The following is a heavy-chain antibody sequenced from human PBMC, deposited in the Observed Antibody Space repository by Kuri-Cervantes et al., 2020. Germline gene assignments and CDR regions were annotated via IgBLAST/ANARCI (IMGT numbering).Heavy chain of an antibody. CDR2: ISWNSGKI. D-gene: IGHD5-18*01. J-gene: IGHJ6*02. CDR3: AREDTRGMDV. CDR1: GFTFDDYA. Sequence: SLKISCAASGFTFDDYAMHWVRQAPGKGLEWVSGISWNSGKIGYADSVKGRFTISRDNAKNSLYLQMNSLRAEDTAVYYCAREDTRGMDVWGQGTTVTVSS. V-gene: IGHV3-9*01.